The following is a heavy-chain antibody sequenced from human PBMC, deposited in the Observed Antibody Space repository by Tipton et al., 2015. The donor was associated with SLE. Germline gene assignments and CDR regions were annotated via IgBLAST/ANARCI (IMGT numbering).Heavy chain of an antibody. V-gene: IGHV4-39*07. D-gene: IGHD5-12*01. CDR2: IDYSGRT. Sequence: TLSLTCTVSGGSITSSGFYWGWFRQPPGKGLEWIGSIDYSGRTYYTPPPKSQVTISVDTSKNQFSLKLSSVTAADTAFYYCARRTSGYAPDYWGQGTLVTVSS. CDR1: GGSITSSGFY. CDR3: ARRTSGYAPDY. J-gene: IGHJ4*02.